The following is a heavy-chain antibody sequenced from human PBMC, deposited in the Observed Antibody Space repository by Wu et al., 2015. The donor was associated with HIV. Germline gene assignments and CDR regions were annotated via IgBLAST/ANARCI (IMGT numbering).Heavy chain of an antibody. D-gene: IGHD6-19*01. CDR2: ISAYNGHT. Sequence: QVQLVQSGVEMKKPGASVKVSCKASGYTFATYGVSWVRQAPGQGLEWMGWISAYNGHTNYAQKFQDRITMTTDTSTRTAYMELRTLRFDDTAVYYCAREQDTRGNSGWQTFDYWGQGTLVTVSS. CDR1: GYTFATYG. J-gene: IGHJ4*02. V-gene: IGHV1-18*01. CDR3: AREQDTRGNSGWQTFDY.